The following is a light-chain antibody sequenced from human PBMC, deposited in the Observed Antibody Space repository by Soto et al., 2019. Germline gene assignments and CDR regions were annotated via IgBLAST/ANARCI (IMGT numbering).Light chain of an antibody. CDR3: GSYTSTDTPFV. CDR1: STDVGGYNY. V-gene: IGLV2-14*01. CDR2: EVN. J-gene: IGLJ1*01. Sequence: QSVLAQPSSVSGSPGQSITISCTGTSTDVGGYNYVSWYQHHPGKGPKLIIYEVNNRPSGVSDRFSGSKSGNKASLTISSLEAEDESEYYCGSYTSTDTPFVFGTGTKVTVL.